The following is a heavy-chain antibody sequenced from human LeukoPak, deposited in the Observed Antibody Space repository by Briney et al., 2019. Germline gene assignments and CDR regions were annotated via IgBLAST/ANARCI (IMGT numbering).Heavy chain of an antibody. D-gene: IGHD3-10*01. J-gene: IGHJ5*02. CDR3: AKDWLLWFGDINNWFDP. V-gene: IGHV3-23*01. CDR2: ISGSGGST. Sequence: GGSLRLSCAASGFTFSSYAMSWVRQAPGKGLEWVSAISGSGGSTYYADSVKGRFTISRDNSKNTLYLQMNSLRAEDTAVYYCAKDWLLWFGDINNWFDPWGQGTLVTVSS. CDR1: GFTFSSYA.